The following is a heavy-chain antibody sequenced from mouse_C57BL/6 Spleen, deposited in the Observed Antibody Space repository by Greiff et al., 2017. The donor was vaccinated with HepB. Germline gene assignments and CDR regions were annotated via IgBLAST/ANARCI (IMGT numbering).Heavy chain of an antibody. J-gene: IGHJ1*03. CDR2: INPSSGYT. CDR3: ERGGDYYYGSNGYFDF. CDR1: GYTFTSYT. V-gene: IGHV1-4*01. Sequence: VQLQQSGAELARPGASVKMSCKASGYTFTSYTMHWVKQRPGQGLEWIGYINPSSGYTKYNQKFKDKATLTADKSSSTAYMQLSSLTSEDSAVYYCERGGDYYYGSNGYFDFWGTGTTVTVSS. D-gene: IGHD1-1*01.